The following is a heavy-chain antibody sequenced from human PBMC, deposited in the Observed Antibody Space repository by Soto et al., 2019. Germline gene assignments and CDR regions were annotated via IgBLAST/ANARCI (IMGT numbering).Heavy chain of an antibody. V-gene: IGHV3-9*01. CDR3: AKDMDEWLRLPGDY. J-gene: IGHJ4*02. Sequence: GGSLRLSCAASGFTFDDYAMHWVRQAPGKGLEWVSGISWNSGSIGYADSVKGRFTISRDNAKNSLYLQMNSLRAEDTALYYCAKDMDEWLRLPGDYWGQGTLVTVSS. CDR2: ISWNSGSI. D-gene: IGHD5-12*01. CDR1: GFTFDDYA.